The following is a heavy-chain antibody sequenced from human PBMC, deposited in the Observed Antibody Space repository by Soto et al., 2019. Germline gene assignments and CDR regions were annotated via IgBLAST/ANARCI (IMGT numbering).Heavy chain of an antibody. CDR3: ARHGFGEYLFDY. CDR1: GGSISSYY. V-gene: IGHV4-59*08. Sequence: SETLSLTCTVSGGSISSYYWSWIRQPPGKGLEWIGYIYYSGSTNYNPSLKSRVTISVDTSKNQFSLKLSSVTAADTAVYYCARHGFGEYLFDYWGQGTLVTVSS. CDR2: IYYSGST. J-gene: IGHJ4*02. D-gene: IGHD3-10*01.